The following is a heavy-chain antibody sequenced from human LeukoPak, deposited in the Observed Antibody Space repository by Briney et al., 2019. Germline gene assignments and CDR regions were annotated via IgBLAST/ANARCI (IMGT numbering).Heavy chain of an antibody. CDR2: INAGNGNT. CDR3: ARVHYDSSRTQVSGDY. CDR1: GYTFTSYA. J-gene: IGHJ4*02. D-gene: IGHD3-22*01. Sequence: ASVKVSCKASGYTFTSYAMHWVRQAPGQRLEWMGWINAGNGNTKYSQKFQGRVTITRDTSASTAYMELSSLRSEDTAVYYCARVHYDSSRTQVSGDYWGQGTLVTVSS. V-gene: IGHV1-3*01.